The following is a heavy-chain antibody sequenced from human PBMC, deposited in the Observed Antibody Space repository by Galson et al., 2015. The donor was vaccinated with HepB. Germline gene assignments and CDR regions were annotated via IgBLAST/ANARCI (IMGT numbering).Heavy chain of an antibody. J-gene: IGHJ4*02. CDR1: GGSFSGYY. V-gene: IGHV4-34*01. CDR2: INHSGST. CDR3: ARATAISLDY. D-gene: IGHD2-21*02. Sequence: ETLSLTCAVYGGSFSGYYWSWIRQPPGKGLEWIGEINHSGSTNYNPSLKSRVTISVDTSKNQFSLKLSSVTAADTAVYYCARATAISLDYWGQGTLVTVSS.